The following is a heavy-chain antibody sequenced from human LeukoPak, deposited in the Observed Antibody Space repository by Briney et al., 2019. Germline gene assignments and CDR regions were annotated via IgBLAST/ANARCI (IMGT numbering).Heavy chain of an antibody. Sequence: ASVKVSCKASGYTFTSYGISWVRQAPGQGLEWMGWISAYNGNTNYARKLQGRVTMTTDTSTSTAYMELRSLRSDDTAVCYCARVGNYYGSGSPDYWGQGTLVTVSS. J-gene: IGHJ4*02. V-gene: IGHV1-18*01. CDR1: GYTFTSYG. D-gene: IGHD3-10*01. CDR3: ARVGNYYGSGSPDY. CDR2: ISAYNGNT.